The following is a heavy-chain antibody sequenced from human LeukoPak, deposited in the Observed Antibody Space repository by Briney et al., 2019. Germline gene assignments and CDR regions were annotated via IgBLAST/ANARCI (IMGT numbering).Heavy chain of an antibody. CDR2: ISGSGEST. CDR1: GFTFSSYA. D-gene: IGHD6-19*01. CDR3: AKDSQWLAYYYFDY. J-gene: IGHJ4*02. Sequence: GGSLRLSCAASGFTFSSYAMSWVRQAPGKGLEWVSGISGSGESTYYANSVKGRFSIDRDNSKNTLYLQLSSLRAEDTAIYYCAKDSQWLAYYYFDYWGQGIVVSVSS. V-gene: IGHV3-23*01.